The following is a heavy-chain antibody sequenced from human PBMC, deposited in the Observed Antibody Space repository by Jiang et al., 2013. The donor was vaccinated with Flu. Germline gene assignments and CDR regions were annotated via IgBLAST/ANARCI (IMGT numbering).Heavy chain of an antibody. CDR1: GFTFSSYG. V-gene: IGHV3-33*08. CDR3: ARGPYGDYPDAFDI. Sequence: VQLVESGGGVVQPGRSLRLSCAASGFTFSSYGMHWVRQAPGKGLEWVAVIWYDGSNKYYADSVKGRFTISRDNSKNTLYLQMNSLRAEDTAVYYCARGPYGDYPDAFDIWGQGTMVTVSS. J-gene: IGHJ3*02. CDR2: IWYDGSNK. D-gene: IGHD4-17*01.